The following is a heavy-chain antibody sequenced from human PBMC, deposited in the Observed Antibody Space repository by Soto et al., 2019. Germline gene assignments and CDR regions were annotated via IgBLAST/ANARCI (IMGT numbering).Heavy chain of an antibody. D-gene: IGHD3-22*01. Sequence: SETLSLTCTVSGGSISSYYWSWIRQPPGKGLEWIGYIYYSGSTNYNPSLKSRVTISVDTSKNQFSLKLSSVTAADTAVYYCARPAAEYYYDSSGYLARNDAFDIWGQGTMVTVSS. V-gene: IGHV4-59*01. CDR1: GGSISSYY. CDR2: IYYSGST. J-gene: IGHJ3*02. CDR3: ARPAAEYYYDSSGYLARNDAFDI.